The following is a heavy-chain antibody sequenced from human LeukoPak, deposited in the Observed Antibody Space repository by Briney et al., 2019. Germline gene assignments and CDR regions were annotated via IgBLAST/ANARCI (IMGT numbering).Heavy chain of an antibody. D-gene: IGHD3-9*01. CDR3: ARGLFDWLSPYNWFDP. V-gene: IGHV4-38-2*02. CDR2: IYHSGST. CDR1: GYSISSGYY. J-gene: IGHJ5*02. Sequence: SETLSLTCTVSGYSISSGYYWGWIRQPPGKGLEWIGSIYHSGSTYYNPSLKSRVTISVDTSKNQFSLKLSSVTAADTAVYYCARGLFDWLSPYNWFDPWGQGTLVTVSS.